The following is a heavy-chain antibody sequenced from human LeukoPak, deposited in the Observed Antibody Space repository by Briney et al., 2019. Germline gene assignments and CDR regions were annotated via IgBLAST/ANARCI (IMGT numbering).Heavy chain of an antibody. CDR1: GGSISSSSYY. V-gene: IGHV4-39*07. CDR2: IYYSGST. J-gene: IGHJ4*02. CDR3: ARVPQTYYYGSGSLWYFDY. D-gene: IGHD3-10*01. Sequence: SETLSLTCTVSGGSISSSSYYWGWIRQPPGKGLEWIGSIYYSGSTYYNPSLKSRVTISVDTSKNQFSLKLSSVTAADTAVYYCARVPQTYYYGSGSLWYFDYWGQGTLVTVSS.